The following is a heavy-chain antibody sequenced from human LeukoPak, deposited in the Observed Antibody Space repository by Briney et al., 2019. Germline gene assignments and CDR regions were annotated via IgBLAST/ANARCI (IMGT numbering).Heavy chain of an antibody. Sequence: PGGSLRLSCAASGFTVSSNYMSWVRQAPGKGLEWISAIYRGGTRYYADSVKDRFTISRDNSKNTVYLQMNSLRAEDTAVYYCARAATTVTQWDYWGQGTLVTVSS. CDR2: IYRGGTR. CDR3: ARAATTVTQWDY. CDR1: GFTVSSNY. D-gene: IGHD1-26*01. J-gene: IGHJ4*02. V-gene: IGHV3-53*01.